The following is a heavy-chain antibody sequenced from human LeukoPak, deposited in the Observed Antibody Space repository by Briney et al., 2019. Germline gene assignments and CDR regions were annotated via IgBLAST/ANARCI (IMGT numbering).Heavy chain of an antibody. D-gene: IGHD6-13*01. CDR1: GFTFSSYD. J-gene: IGHJ4*02. CDR3: AREEYSSSWYFDY. Sequence: GRSLRLSCAASGFTFSSYDMHWVRQAPGKGLEWVAVIWYDGSNKYYADSVKGRFTISRDNSKNTLYLQMNSLRAEDTAVYYCAREEYSSSWYFDYWGQGTLVTVSS. V-gene: IGHV3-33*01. CDR2: IWYDGSNK.